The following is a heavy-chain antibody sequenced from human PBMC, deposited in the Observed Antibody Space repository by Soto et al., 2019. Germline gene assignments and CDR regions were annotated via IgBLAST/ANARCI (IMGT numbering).Heavy chain of an antibody. CDR1: GGSISSGGYY. J-gene: IGHJ4*02. D-gene: IGHD6-19*01. Sequence: QVQLQESGPGLVKPSQTLSLTCTVSGGSISSGGYYWSWIRQHPGKGLEWIGYIYYSGSTYYTPALKSRVTISVDTSKKQFSLKLSSVTAADTAVYYCARDYSGWSSFDYWGQGTLVTVSS. V-gene: IGHV4-31*03. CDR2: IYYSGST. CDR3: ARDYSGWSSFDY.